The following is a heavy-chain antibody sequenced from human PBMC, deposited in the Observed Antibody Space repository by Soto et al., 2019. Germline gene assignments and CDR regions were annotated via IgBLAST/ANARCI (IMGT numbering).Heavy chain of an antibody. Sequence: QVQLQQWGAGLLKPSETLSLTCAVYGGSFSGYYWSWIRQPPGKGLEWIGEINHSGSTNYNPSLKNRVTISVDTSKNQFSLKLSSVTAADTAVYYCARGLRRRLATVNYYYGMDVWGQGTTVTVSS. CDR3: ARGLRRRLATVNYYYGMDV. CDR1: GGSFSGYY. CDR2: INHSGST. D-gene: IGHD4-17*01. J-gene: IGHJ6*02. V-gene: IGHV4-34*01.